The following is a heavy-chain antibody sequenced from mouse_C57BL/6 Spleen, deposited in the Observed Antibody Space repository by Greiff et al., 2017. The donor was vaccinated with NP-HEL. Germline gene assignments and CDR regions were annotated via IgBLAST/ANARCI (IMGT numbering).Heavy chain of an antibody. CDR1: GFSLTSYG. V-gene: IGHV2-2*01. J-gene: IGHJ3*01. D-gene: IGHD2-4*01. CDR2: IWSGGST. Sequence: QVHVKQSGPGLVQPSQSLSITCTVSGFSLTSYGVHWVRQSPGKGLEWLGVIWSGGSTDYNAAFISRLSISKDNSKSQVFFKMNSLQADDTARYYCARNGDYDYGAWFAYWGQGTLVTVSA. CDR3: ARNGDYDYGAWFAY.